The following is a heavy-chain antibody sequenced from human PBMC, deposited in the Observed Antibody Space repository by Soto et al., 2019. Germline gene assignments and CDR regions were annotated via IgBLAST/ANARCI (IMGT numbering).Heavy chain of an antibody. CDR1: GGTFSSYA. CDR2: IIPISGTA. D-gene: IGHD6-6*01. CDR3: ARSSIAARPIYYYGMDV. Sequence: QVQLVQSGAEVKKPGSSVKVSCKASGGTFSSYAISWVRQAPGQGLEWMGGIIPISGTANYAQKFQGRVTITADESTSTAYMELSSLRSEDTAVYYCARSSIAARPIYYYGMDVWGQGTTVTVSS. V-gene: IGHV1-69*01. J-gene: IGHJ6*02.